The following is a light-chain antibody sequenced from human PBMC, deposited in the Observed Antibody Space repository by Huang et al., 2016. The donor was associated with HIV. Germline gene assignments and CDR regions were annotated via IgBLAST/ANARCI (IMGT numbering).Light chain of an antibody. CDR1: QSLLHSDGKTY. V-gene: IGKV2-29*02. Sequence: DIVLTQAPLSLSVTPGQPASISCKSSQSLLHSDGKTYLHWYLQRPGQSPHLLIYGVSSRLSGVPHRFSGSGSGTDFTLKSSRVEAEDVGVYYCMQGINLPITFGQGTRLEIK. CDR3: MQGINLPIT. J-gene: IGKJ5*01. CDR2: GVS.